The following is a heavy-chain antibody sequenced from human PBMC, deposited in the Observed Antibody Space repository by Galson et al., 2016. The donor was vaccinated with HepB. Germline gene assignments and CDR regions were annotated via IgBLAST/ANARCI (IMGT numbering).Heavy chain of an antibody. CDR3: PRAGDSDYDPRCRSYYYMDV. J-gene: IGHJ6*03. V-gene: IGHV3-11*06. CDR1: GFTFSDYY. CDR2: ISTTGGYT. Sequence: SLRLSCAASGFTFSDYYISWVRQAPGKGLEWVSYISTTGGYTRYADSVKGRFTASRDNGKNSLYLQMNSLRAGETAVYYCPRAGDSDYDPRCRSYYYMDVWGKGTTVTFSS. D-gene: IGHD5-12*01.